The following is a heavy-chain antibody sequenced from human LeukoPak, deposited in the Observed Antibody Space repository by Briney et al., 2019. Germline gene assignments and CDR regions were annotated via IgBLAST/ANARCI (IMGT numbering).Heavy chain of an antibody. D-gene: IGHD3-3*01. CDR3: ARMSGSRLPGN. Sequence: GGSLRLSCAASRFSFSNHSMNWVRQAPGKGLEWVSYISNSGSAKYYAASVKGRFTISRDNGKNSLYLQMNSLRAEDTAVYYCARMSGSRLPGNWGQGTLVTVSS. J-gene: IGHJ4*02. CDR1: RFSFSNHS. V-gene: IGHV3-48*01. CDR2: ISNSGSAK.